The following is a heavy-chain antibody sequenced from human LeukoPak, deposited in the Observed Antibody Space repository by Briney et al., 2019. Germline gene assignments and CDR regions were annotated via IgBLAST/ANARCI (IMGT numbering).Heavy chain of an antibody. J-gene: IGHJ4*02. Sequence: GGSLRLSCAASGFTISNAWMSWVRQAPGKGLDWVGRLKSKIDGGTTDYAAPVKGRFTISRDNSKNTLYLQMNSLRAEDTAVYYCARDDLDGDYYDSSGYGYWGQGTLVTVSS. CDR1: GFTISNAW. V-gene: IGHV3-15*01. D-gene: IGHD3-22*01. CDR2: LKSKIDGGTT. CDR3: ARDDLDGDYYDSSGYGY.